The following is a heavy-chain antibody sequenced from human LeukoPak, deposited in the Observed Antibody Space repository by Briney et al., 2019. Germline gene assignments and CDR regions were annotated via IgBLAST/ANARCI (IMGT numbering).Heavy chain of an antibody. Sequence: GGSLRLSCAASGFTFSSYSMNWVRQAPGKGLEWVSYISSSSSTIYYADSVKGRFTISRDNAKNSLYLQMNSLRAEDTAVYYCARVGSLLWFGELLHRVPYYFDYWGQGTLVTVSS. J-gene: IGHJ4*02. CDR2: ISSSSSTI. CDR1: GFTFSSYS. D-gene: IGHD3-10*01. CDR3: ARVGSLLWFGELLHRVPYYFDY. V-gene: IGHV3-48*04.